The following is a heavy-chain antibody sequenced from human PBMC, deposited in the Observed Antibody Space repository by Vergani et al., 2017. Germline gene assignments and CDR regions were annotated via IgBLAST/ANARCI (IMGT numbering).Heavy chain of an antibody. J-gene: IGHJ4*02. D-gene: IGHD2-8*02. CDR3: AKDLSYSTGWPHFDS. V-gene: IGHV3-30*18. CDR1: GFSFRGHG. CDR2: ISYDGDRR. Sequence: QVHLVESGGGVVQPGRSLTLSCVASGFSFRGHGMLWVRQAPGKGLEWVAMISYDGDRRDYGDFAKGRFTNSRDSSKTVYLQMNSLRVEDTAMYFCAKDLSYSTGWPHFDSRGQGTLVTVSS.